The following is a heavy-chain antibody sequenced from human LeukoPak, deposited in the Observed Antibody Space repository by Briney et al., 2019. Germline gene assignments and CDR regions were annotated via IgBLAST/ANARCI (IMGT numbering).Heavy chain of an antibody. CDR1: GFTFSDHY. V-gene: IGHV3-11*01. D-gene: IGHD3-16*01. CDR2: ISDSGDIV. Sequence: GGSLRLSCEASGFTFSDHYMSWIRQAPGKGLECVSVISDSGDIVYYADSVKGRFTISRDNAKKSLYLQMNSLGAEDTAVYFCARDRQPTRYGGLDVWGQGTTVIVSS. CDR3: ARDRQPTRYGGLDV. J-gene: IGHJ6*02.